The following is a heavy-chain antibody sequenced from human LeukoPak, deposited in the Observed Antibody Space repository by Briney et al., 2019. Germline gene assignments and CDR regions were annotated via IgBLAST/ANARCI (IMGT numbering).Heavy chain of an antibody. CDR2: INHSGST. D-gene: IGHD6-13*01. Sequence: GSLRLFCAASGFTLDDYGMSWIRQPPGKGLEWIGEINHSGSTNYNPSLKSRVTISVDTSKNQFSLKLSSVTAADTAVYYCARLGRYSSSWHYYYYMDVWGKGTTVTVSS. J-gene: IGHJ6*03. CDR3: ARLGRYSSSWHYYYYMDV. CDR1: GFTLDDYG. V-gene: IGHV4-34*01.